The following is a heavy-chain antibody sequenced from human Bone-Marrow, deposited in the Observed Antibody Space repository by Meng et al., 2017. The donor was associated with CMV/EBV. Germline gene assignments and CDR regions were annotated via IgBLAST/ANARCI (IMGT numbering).Heavy chain of an antibody. Sequence: SVDSVSSGSHYWSWIRQPPGKGLEWIGYIYYSGSTNYNPSLKSRVTISVDMSKNHFSLKLSSVTAADTAVYYCAGTITMVRGVHFDYWGQGTLVTVSS. V-gene: IGHV4-61*03. CDR1: VDSVSSGSHY. CDR3: AGTITMVRGVHFDY. D-gene: IGHD3-10*01. J-gene: IGHJ4*02. CDR2: IYYSGST.